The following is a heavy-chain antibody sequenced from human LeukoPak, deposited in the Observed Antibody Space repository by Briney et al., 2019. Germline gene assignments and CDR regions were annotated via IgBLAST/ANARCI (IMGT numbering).Heavy chain of an antibody. J-gene: IGHJ3*02. CDR3: ARVALTGTSLDAFDI. Sequence: ASVKVFCKASGYTFTSYGISWVRQAPGQGLEWMGWIIVYNGNTNYAQKLQGRVTMTTDTSTSTAYMELSRLRSDDTAVYYCARVALTGTSLDAFDIWGQGTMVTVSS. V-gene: IGHV1-18*01. CDR1: GYTFTSYG. CDR2: IIVYNGNT. D-gene: IGHD1-7*01.